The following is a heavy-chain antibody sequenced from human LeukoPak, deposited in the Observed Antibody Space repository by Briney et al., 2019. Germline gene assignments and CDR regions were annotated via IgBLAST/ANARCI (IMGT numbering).Heavy chain of an antibody. D-gene: IGHD3-22*01. V-gene: IGHV3-23*01. J-gene: IGHJ4*02. CDR2: ISGSGGST. Sequence: GGSLRLSCAASGFTFSSYGMSWVRQAPGKGLEWVSAISGSGGSTYYADSVKGRFTISRDNSKNTLYLQMNSLRAEDTAVYYCAKDLEPYYYDSSGYFGYWGQGTLVTVSS. CDR1: GFTFSSYG. CDR3: AKDLEPYYYDSSGYFGY.